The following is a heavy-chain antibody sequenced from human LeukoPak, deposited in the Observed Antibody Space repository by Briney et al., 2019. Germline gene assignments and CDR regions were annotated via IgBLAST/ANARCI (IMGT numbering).Heavy chain of an antibody. J-gene: IGHJ4*02. CDR1: GFTFRNYW. Sequence: GGSLRLSCAASGFTFRNYWMGWVRQAPGKGLEGVANTKPDGSPEYYADSVRGRFTTSRDNVNNFLYLQMNSLRAEDTAVYYCARDGGLNTNFGYWGQGTLVTVSS. V-gene: IGHV3-7*01. CDR2: TKPDGSPE. CDR3: ARDGGLNTNFGY. D-gene: IGHD2-15*01.